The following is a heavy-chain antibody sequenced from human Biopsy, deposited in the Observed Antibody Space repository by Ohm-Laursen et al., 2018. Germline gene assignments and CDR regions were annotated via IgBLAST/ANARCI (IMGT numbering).Heavy chain of an antibody. CDR3: ARGEVTFGELIVSLDS. J-gene: IGHJ4*02. Sequence: ASVKVSCKTSGYNFISYSINWVRQAPGQGLEWMGWIRPLNGDTKYGQKFQDRVTMTTDTSTSAVYMELTSLRSDDTAVYYCARGEVTFGELIVSLDSWGQGTLVTVSS. V-gene: IGHV1-18*01. CDR1: GYNFISYS. D-gene: IGHD3-16*02. CDR2: IRPLNGDT.